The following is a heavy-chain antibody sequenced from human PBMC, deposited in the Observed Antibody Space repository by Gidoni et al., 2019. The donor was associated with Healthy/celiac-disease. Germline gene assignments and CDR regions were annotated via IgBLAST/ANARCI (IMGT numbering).Heavy chain of an antibody. D-gene: IGHD6-6*01. V-gene: IGHV4-39*01. CDR1: GGSISSSSYY. Sequence: QLQLQESGPGLVKPSETLSPTCTVSGGSISSSSYYWGWIRQPPGKGLEWIGSIYYSGSTYYNPALKSRVTISVDTSKNQFSLKLSSVTAADTAVYYCARHSSSTPFDYWGQGTLVTVSS. CDR2: IYYSGST. CDR3: ARHSSSTPFDY. J-gene: IGHJ4*02.